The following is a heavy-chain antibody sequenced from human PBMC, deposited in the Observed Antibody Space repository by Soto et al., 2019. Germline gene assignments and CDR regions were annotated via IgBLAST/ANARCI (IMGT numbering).Heavy chain of an antibody. J-gene: IGHJ4*02. D-gene: IGHD3-10*01. CDR1: GFTFSSSW. Sequence: EVQLVESGGVLVQPGGSLKVSCAASGFTFSSSWMNWVRQAPGKGMEWVANIKGDGSEEYYVDSVRGRFTISRDNANSSRSLQMNSLRAEETAVYYCAAGFPPDYWGQGTLVTVSS. CDR2: IKGDGSEE. V-gene: IGHV3-7*01. CDR3: AAGFPPDY.